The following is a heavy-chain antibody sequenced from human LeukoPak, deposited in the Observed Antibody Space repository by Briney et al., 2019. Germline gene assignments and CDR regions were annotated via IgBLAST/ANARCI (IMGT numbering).Heavy chain of an antibody. V-gene: IGHV4-59*12. Sequence: SETLSLTYTVSGGSISSYYWSWIRQPPGKGLEWIGNIYNSGSTNYNPSLKSRVTISVDTSKNQFSLKLSSVTAADTAVYYCARVDGYNYFDYWGQGTLVTVSS. CDR3: ARVDGYNYFDY. J-gene: IGHJ4*02. D-gene: IGHD5-24*01. CDR1: GGSISSYY. CDR2: IYNSGST.